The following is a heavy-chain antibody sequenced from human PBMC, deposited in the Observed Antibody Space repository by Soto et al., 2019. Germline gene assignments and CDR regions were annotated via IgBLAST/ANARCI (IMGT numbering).Heavy chain of an antibody. CDR1: GFTFSNYA. Sequence: EVRLLESGGGLVQPGGPLRLSCAASGFTFSNYAMTWVRQAPGKGLEWVSTISGSGGITYYADSVKGRFTISRDNSKNTLYLQMTSLRAEDTAVYYCAKVYGQLWFLPFDYWGQGTLVTVSS. J-gene: IGHJ4*02. D-gene: IGHD5-18*01. V-gene: IGHV3-23*01. CDR2: ISGSGGIT. CDR3: AKVYGQLWFLPFDY.